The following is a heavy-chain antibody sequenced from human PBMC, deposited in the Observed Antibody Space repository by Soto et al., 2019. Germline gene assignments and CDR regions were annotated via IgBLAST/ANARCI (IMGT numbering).Heavy chain of an antibody. CDR2: ISSSSSYI. D-gene: IGHD2-2*01. V-gene: IGHV3-21*01. CDR3: ARERGVGYCSSTSCYATREYYYYMDV. Sequence: KPGGSLRLSCAASGFTFSSYSMNWVRQAPGKGLEWVSSISSSSSYIYYADSVKGRFTISRDNAKNSLYLQMNSLRAEDTAVYYCARERGVGYCSSTSCYATREYYYYMDVWGKGTTVTVSS. J-gene: IGHJ6*03. CDR1: GFTFSSYS.